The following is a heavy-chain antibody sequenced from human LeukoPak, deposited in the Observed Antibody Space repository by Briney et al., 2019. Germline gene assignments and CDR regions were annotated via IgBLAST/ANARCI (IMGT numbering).Heavy chain of an antibody. Sequence: PSETLSLTCTVSGGSISSYYWSWIRQPPGKGLEWIGYIYYSGSTNYNPSLKSRVTISVDTSKNQFSLKLSSVTAADTAVYYCARDRGSGSYDWGQGTLVTVSS. CDR1: GGSISSYY. V-gene: IGHV4-59*12. J-gene: IGHJ4*02. D-gene: IGHD1-26*01. CDR3: ARDRGSGSYD. CDR2: IYYSGST.